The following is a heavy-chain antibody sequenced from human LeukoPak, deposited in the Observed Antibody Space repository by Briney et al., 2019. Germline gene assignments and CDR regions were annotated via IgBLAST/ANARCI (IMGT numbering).Heavy chain of an antibody. Sequence: ALVKVSCKASGYTFTSYGISWVRQAPGQGLEWMGWISAYNGNTNYAQKLQGRVTMTTDTSTSTAYMELRSLRSDDTAVYYCARDNKDWDYGGNPYYYYGMDVWGQGTTVTVSS. CDR1: GYTFTSYG. CDR3: ARDNKDWDYGGNPYYYYGMDV. J-gene: IGHJ6*02. CDR2: ISAYNGNT. V-gene: IGHV1-18*01. D-gene: IGHD4-17*01.